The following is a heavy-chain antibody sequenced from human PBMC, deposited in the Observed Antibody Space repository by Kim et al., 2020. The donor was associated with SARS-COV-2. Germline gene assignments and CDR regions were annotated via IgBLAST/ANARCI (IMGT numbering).Heavy chain of an antibody. CDR1: GYTFTSYG. V-gene: IGHV1-18*01. J-gene: IGHJ6*02. Sequence: ASVKVSCKASGYTFTSYGISWVRQAPGQGLEWMGWISAYNGNTNYAQKLQGRVTMTTDTSTSTAYMELRSLRSDDTAVYYCARDIIAVAGYYYGMDVWGQGTTVTVSS. CDR3: ARDIIAVAGYYYGMDV. CDR2: ISAYNGNT. D-gene: IGHD6-19*01.